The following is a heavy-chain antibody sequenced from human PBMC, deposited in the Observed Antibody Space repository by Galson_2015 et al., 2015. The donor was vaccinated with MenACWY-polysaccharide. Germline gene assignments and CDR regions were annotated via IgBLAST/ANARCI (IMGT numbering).Heavy chain of an antibody. CDR3: ARGGRAVSNRNWFDP. J-gene: IGHJ5*02. Sequence: TLSLTCTVSGDSITSGGYFWSWIRQHPGEGLEWNASISYDGGTYYNPSLKSRVTISVDTPKNQFSLKLNSVTAADTAVYYCARGGRAVSNRNWFDPWGQGTLVTVSS. V-gene: IGHV4-31*03. CDR2: ISYDGGT. D-gene: IGHD3-16*01. CDR1: GDSITSGGYF.